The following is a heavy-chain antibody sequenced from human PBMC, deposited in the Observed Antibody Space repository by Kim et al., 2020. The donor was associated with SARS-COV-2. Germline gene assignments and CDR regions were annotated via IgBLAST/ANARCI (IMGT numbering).Heavy chain of an antibody. J-gene: IGHJ3*02. D-gene: IGHD1-26*01. Sequence: SETLSLTCAVSGGSISSGGYSWSWIRQPPGKGLEWIGYIYDSGSTYYNPSLKSRVTISVDRSKNQFSLKLSSVTAADTAVYYCARGSLVSHYAFDIWGQG. CDR1: GGSISSGGYS. CDR2: IYDSGST. CDR3: ARGSLVSHYAFDI. V-gene: IGHV4-30-2*01.